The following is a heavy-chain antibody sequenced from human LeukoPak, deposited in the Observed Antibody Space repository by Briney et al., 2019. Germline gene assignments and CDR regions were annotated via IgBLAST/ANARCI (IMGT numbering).Heavy chain of an antibody. D-gene: IGHD3-16*01. CDR3: AKGLRTGVGPYMGYHYYMDV. V-gene: IGHV3-23*01. CDR1: GFTFSSYA. Sequence: PGGSLSLSCAAAGFTFSSYAMRWVRQAPGKGLKWVSTINDNGDGTYYADSVKGRFTISRDNSYNTVSLQMNSLRDEDTGVYYCAKGLRTGVGPYMGYHYYMDVWGKGATVTVSS. CDR2: INDNGDGT. J-gene: IGHJ6*03.